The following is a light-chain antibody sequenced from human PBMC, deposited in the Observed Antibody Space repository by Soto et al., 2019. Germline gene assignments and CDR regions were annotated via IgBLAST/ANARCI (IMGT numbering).Light chain of an antibody. Sequence: QSVLTQPPSASGSPGQSVTISCTGTSSDVGGYNYVSWYQQHPGKAPKLMIYEVSKRPSGVPDRFSGSKSGNTASLTVSGLQGEDEADYYCSSYAGSNNLGVVFGGGTKVTVL. CDR1: SSDVGGYNY. CDR2: EVS. V-gene: IGLV2-8*01. CDR3: SSYAGSNNLGVV. J-gene: IGLJ2*01.